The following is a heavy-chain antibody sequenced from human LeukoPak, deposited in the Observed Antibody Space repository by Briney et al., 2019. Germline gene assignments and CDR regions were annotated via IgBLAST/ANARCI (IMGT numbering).Heavy chain of an antibody. V-gene: IGHV4-61*02. CDR1: GGSISSGSYY. Sequence: SETLSLTCTVSGGSISSGSYYWSWIRQPAGKGLEWIGRIYTSGSTNYNPSLKSRVTISVDTSKNQFSLKLSSVTAADTAVYYCARDHRDFVYWGQGTLVTVSS. J-gene: IGHJ4*02. CDR2: IYTSGST. CDR3: ARDHRDFVY.